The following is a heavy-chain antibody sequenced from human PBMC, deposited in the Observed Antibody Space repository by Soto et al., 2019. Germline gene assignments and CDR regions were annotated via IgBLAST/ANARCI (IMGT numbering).Heavy chain of an antibody. J-gene: IGHJ4*02. CDR1: GGTFSSYT. V-gene: IGHV1-69*02. Sequence: QVQLVQSGAEVKKPGSSVKVSCKASGGTFSSYTISWVRQAPGQGLEWMGRIIPILGIANYAQKFQGRVTITADKSTSTAYMELSSLRSEDTAVYYWARTYEMATSQSPFDYWGQGTLVTVSS. CDR3: ARTYEMATSQSPFDY. CDR2: IIPILGIA. D-gene: IGHD5-12*01.